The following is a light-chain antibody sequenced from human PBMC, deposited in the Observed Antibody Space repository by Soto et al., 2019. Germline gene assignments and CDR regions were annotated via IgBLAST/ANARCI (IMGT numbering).Light chain of an antibody. Sequence: DIVLTQSPGTLSLSPGERATLSCRASQSLTSTYMSWYQQKPGQAPRLLIFGTSIRATGLPDRCSGSGSGTDFTLTISRVEPEDFAVYYCQQCDSSPLWAFGQGTKLEIK. J-gene: IGKJ2*01. V-gene: IGKV3-20*01. CDR2: GTS. CDR3: QQCDSSPLWA. CDR1: QSLTSTY.